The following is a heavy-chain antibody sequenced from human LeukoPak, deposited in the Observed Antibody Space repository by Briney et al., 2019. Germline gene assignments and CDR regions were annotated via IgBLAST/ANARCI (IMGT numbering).Heavy chain of an antibody. CDR3: ARDLGTGMATADY. D-gene: IGHD5-18*01. CDR2: INSDGGST. Sequence: GGSLRLSCEASGFTFSNYWMHWVRQAPGKGLVWVSRINSDGGSTTYADSVKGRFTISRDNAKNTLYLQTNSLRAEDTAVYYCARDLGTGMATADYWGQGTLVTVSS. CDR1: GFTFSNYW. J-gene: IGHJ4*02. V-gene: IGHV3-74*01.